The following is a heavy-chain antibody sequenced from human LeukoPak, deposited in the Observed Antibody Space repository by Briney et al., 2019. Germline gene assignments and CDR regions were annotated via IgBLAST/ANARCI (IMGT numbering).Heavy chain of an antibody. D-gene: IGHD5-12*01. CDR3: VKELYIVATTNRDY. Sequence: GGSLRLSCSPSGFTFNSYAMHWVRQAPVKGLEYVSAISSNGGSTYYADSVKGRFTISRDNSKNTLYLQMSSLRAEDTAVYYCVKELYIVATTNRDYWGQGTLVTVSS. J-gene: IGHJ4*02. CDR2: ISSNGGST. CDR1: GFTFNSYA. V-gene: IGHV3-64D*09.